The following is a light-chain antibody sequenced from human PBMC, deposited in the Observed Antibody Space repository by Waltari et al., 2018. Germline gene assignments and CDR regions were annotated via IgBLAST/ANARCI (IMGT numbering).Light chain of an antibody. CDR1: QDISTH. Sequence: AIRMTQSPSSLSASTGDRVTITCRASQDISTHLAWYQQKPGKVPRLLISGASTLQSGVPLGFSGGGSGTDFTLNITNLQSEDFATYFCQQYFDYPVPFGPGTKVEFK. V-gene: IGKV1-8*01. CDR2: GAS. J-gene: IGKJ1*01. CDR3: QQYFDYPVP.